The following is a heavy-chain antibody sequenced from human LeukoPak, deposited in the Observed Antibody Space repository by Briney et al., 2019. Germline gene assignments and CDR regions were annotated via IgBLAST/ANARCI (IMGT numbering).Heavy chain of an antibody. CDR1: GFTFSSYD. CDR2: ISRGVGTT. V-gene: IGHV3-23*01. D-gene: IGHD4-17*01. CDR3: ARIKLMTTVTTFDY. Sequence: PGGSLRLSCAASGFTFSSYDLSWVRQAPGKGLECVAAISRGVGTTYYADSVKGRFTISRDNSKNTLYLQMNDLRVDDTAVYYCARIKLMTTVTTFDYWGQGTLVTVSS. J-gene: IGHJ4*02.